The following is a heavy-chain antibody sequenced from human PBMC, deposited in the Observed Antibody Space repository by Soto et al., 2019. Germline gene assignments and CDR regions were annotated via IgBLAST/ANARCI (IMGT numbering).Heavy chain of an antibody. D-gene: IGHD5-12*01. J-gene: IGHJ4*02. CDR3: ARYMNSGFDSGLDS. CDR1: GYTFTKYW. CDR2: LDPSDSYI. Sequence: EVQLVQSGAELKKPGESLRISCQGSGYTFTKYWISWVRQMPGKGLEWMGRLDPSDSYINYSPSFRGHITISIDKSTSTAYLRWESLKASDTAIYYRARYMNSGFDSGLDSWGQGTLVTVS. V-gene: IGHV5-10-1*03.